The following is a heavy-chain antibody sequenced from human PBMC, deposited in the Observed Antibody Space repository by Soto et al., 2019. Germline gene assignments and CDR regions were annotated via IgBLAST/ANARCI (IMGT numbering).Heavy chain of an antibody. J-gene: IGHJ4*02. V-gene: IGHV3-30*18. CDR3: AKDPGPVVVVAAGYDY. CDR2: ISYDGSNK. Sequence: PGGSLRLSCAASGFTFSSYGMHWVRQAPGKGLEWVAVISYDGSNKYYADSVKGRFTISRDNSKNTLYLQMNSLRAEDTAVYYCAKDPGPVVVVAAGYDYWGQGTLVTVSS. CDR1: GFTFSSYG. D-gene: IGHD2-15*01.